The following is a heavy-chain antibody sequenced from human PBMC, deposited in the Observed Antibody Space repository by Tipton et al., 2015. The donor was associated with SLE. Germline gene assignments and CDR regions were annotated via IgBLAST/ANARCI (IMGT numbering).Heavy chain of an antibody. J-gene: IGHJ4*02. D-gene: IGHD5-24*01. CDR1: GFTFSSYS. V-gene: IGHV3-48*04. CDR3: ARDLGGYKESY. Sequence: SLRLSCAASGFTFSSYSMNWVRQASGKGLEWVSYISSSGSTIYYADSVKGRFTISRDNAKNSLYLQMNSLRAEDTAVYYCARDLGGYKESYWGQGTLVTVSS. CDR2: ISSSGSTI.